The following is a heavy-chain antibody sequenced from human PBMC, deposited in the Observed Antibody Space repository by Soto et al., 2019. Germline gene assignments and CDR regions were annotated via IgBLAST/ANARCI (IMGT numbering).Heavy chain of an antibody. CDR2: INPNSGGT. Sequence: ASVKVSCKASGYTFTCYYMHWVRQAPGQGLEWMGWINPNSGGTNYAQKFQGWVTMTRDTSISTAYMELSRLRSDDTAVYYCARDRGSYGPDAFDIWGQGTMVTVSS. D-gene: IGHD1-26*01. V-gene: IGHV1-2*04. CDR3: ARDRGSYGPDAFDI. CDR1: GYTFTCYY. J-gene: IGHJ3*02.